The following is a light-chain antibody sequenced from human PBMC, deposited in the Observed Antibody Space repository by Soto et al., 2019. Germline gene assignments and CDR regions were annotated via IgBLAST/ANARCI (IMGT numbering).Light chain of an antibody. Sequence: IQVTGCRSTMTTKVGDRVTITCRASQSISVWLAWYQQKAGKAPNLLIYKASRLESGVPSNFSGSGSGTEFTLTISSLQPEDFATYYCQQYYSYPCTFGHGTKV. V-gene: IGKV1-5*03. CDR1: QSISVW. CDR3: QQYYSYPCT. CDR2: KAS. J-gene: IGKJ1*01.